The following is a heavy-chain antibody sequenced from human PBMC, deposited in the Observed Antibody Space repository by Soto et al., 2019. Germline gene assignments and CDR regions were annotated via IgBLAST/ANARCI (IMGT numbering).Heavy chain of an antibody. Sequence: QVQLVQSGAEVKKPGSSVKVSCKASGGTFSSYAISWVRQAPGQGLEWMGGIIPIFGTANYAQKFQGRVTITADESTSTAYMEXSSLRXXXXAVYXXXXXXXXGTXXXDIWGQGTMVTVSS. CDR1: GGTFSSYA. V-gene: IGHV1-69*12. CDR2: IIPIFGTA. CDR3: XXXXXXGTXXXDI. J-gene: IGHJ3*02.